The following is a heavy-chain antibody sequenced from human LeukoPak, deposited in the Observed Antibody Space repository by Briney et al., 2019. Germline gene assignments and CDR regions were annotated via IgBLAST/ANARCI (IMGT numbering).Heavy chain of an antibody. V-gene: IGHV4-59*01. CDR3: AREGGIAGMFDP. CDR1: GGSISSYY. D-gene: IGHD6-13*01. CDR2: IYYSGST. J-gene: IGHJ5*02. Sequence: SETLSLTCTVSGGSISSYYWSWIRQPPGKGLEWIGYIYYSGSTNYNPSLKSRVTISVDTSKNQFSLKLSSVTAADTAVYYCAREGGIAGMFDPWGQGTLVTVSS.